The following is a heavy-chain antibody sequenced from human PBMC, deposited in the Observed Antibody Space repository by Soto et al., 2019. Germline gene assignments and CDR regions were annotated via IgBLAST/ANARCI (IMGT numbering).Heavy chain of an antibody. D-gene: IGHD4-17*01. CDR1: GFTFSSYS. CDR2: ISSLSSTT. J-gene: IGHJ4*02. V-gene: IGHV3-48*01. CDR3: AKSDGDYGQY. Sequence: PGGSLRLSCAASGFTFSSYSMNWVRQAPGKGPEWVSYISSLSSTTYYADSVKGRFTISRDNSKNTLYLQMNSLRAEGTAVYYCAKSDGDYGQYWGQGTLVTVSS.